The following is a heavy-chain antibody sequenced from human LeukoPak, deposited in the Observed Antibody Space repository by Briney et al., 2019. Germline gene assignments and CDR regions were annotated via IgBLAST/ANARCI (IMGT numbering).Heavy chain of an antibody. D-gene: IGHD1-26*01. Sequence: ASVKVSCKASGYTFTGYYMHWVRQAPGQGLEWMGWINPNSGGTNYAQKFQGWVTMTRDTSASTAYMELSSLRSDDTAVYYCARDRYGVGATSDYWGQGTLVTVSS. J-gene: IGHJ4*02. V-gene: IGHV1-2*04. CDR3: ARDRYGVGATSDY. CDR1: GYTFTGYY. CDR2: INPNSGGT.